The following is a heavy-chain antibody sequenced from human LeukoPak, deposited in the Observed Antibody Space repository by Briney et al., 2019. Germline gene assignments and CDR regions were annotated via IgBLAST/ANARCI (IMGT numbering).Heavy chain of an antibody. CDR3: ARVHYYGSGLSSYFDY. CDR1: GVSLTSSS. D-gene: IGHD3-10*01. Sequence: SETLSLTCTVSGVSLTSSSWSWIRQPPGKGLEWIGYIYYSGSTNYNPSLKSRVTISVDTSKNQFSLKLSSVTAADTAVYYCARVHYYGSGLSSYFDYWGQGTLVTVSS. V-gene: IGHV4-59*01. CDR2: IYYSGST. J-gene: IGHJ4*02.